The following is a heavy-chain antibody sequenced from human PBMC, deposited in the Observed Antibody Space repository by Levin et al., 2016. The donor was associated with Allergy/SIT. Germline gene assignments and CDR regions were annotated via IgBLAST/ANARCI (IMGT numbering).Heavy chain of an antibody. CDR3: AKMLGATFYAFDI. D-gene: IGHD1-26*01. CDR2: ISSSSSYI. CDR1: GFTFSSYS. V-gene: IGHV3-21*01. J-gene: IGHJ3*02. Sequence: GESLKISCAASGFTFSSYSMNWVRQAPGKGLEWVSSISSSSSYIYYADSVKGRFTISRDNAKNSLYLQMNSLRAEDTAVYYCAKMLGATFYAFDIWGQGTMVTVSS.